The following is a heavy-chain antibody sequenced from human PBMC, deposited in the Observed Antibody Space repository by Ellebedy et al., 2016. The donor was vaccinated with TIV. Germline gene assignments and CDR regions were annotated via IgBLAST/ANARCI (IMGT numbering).Heavy chain of an antibody. CDR3: ARATVTTVNWYFDL. D-gene: IGHD4-17*01. J-gene: IGHJ2*01. V-gene: IGHV3-20*01. CDR1: GFTFDDYG. Sequence: PGGSLRLSCAASGFTFDDYGMSWVRQAPGKGLEWVSGINWNGGSTGYADSVKGRFTISRDNAKNSLYLQMNSLRAEDTALYHCARATVTTVNWYFDLWGRGTLVTVSS. CDR2: INWNGGST.